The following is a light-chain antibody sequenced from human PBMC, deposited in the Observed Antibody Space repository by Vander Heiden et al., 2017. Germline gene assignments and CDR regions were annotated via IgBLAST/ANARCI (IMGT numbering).Light chain of an antibody. CDR2: KDN. CDR3: QSADSSGTYVV. Sequence: SSDLPQPPSVSVSPGQTARITCSGVALSKQYTYWYQQRPGQAPLLIIYKDNERPSGIPERFSGSSSGTTVTLTISGVQADDEADYSCQSADSSGTYVVFGGGTRLTVL. CDR1: ALSKQY. V-gene: IGLV3-25*03. J-gene: IGLJ2*01.